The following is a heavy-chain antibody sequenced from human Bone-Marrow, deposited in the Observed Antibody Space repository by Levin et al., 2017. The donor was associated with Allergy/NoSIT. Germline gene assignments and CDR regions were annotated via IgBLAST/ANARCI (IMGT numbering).Heavy chain of an antibody. J-gene: IGHJ6*02. V-gene: IGHV3-9*01. CDR3: AKEYCSGGSCHYGMDV. Sequence: SLKISCAASGFTFDDYAMHWVRQAPGKRLEWVSGISWNSGSIGYADSVKGRFTISRDNAKNSLYLQMNSLRAEDTALYYCAKEYCSGGSCHYGMDVWGQGTTVTVSS. CDR1: GFTFDDYA. D-gene: IGHD2-15*01. CDR2: ISWNSGSI.